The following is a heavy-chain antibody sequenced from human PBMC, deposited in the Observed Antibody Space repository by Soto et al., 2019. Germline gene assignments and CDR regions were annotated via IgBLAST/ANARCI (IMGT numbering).Heavy chain of an antibody. Sequence: EVQLVESGGGLVQPGGSLRLSCAASGFTFSSYSMNWVRQAPGKGLEWVSYISSSSSTIYYADSVKGRFTISRDNAKNLLDLAMKRLGDEDTGGYYRARESRFLGVLILNRFDPWGQGTLVTVSS. CDR3: ARESRFLGVLILNRFDP. CDR2: ISSSSSTI. CDR1: GFTFSSYS. D-gene: IGHD3-16*01. V-gene: IGHV3-48*02. J-gene: IGHJ5*02.